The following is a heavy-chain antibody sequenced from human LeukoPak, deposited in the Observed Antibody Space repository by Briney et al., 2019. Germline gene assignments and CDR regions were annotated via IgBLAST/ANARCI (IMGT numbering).Heavy chain of an antibody. CDR1: GGSISSYY. J-gene: IGHJ4*02. D-gene: IGHD6-6*01. CDR2: IYYSGGA. Sequence: SDTLSLTCTVSGGSISSYYWSWLRQPPGKGLEWIADIYYSGGANYTPSLKSRVTISVDTSKNQFSLKLTSVTAADTAVYYCARHGSYSSSPGFDYWGQGTLVTVSS. CDR3: ARHGSYSSSPGFDY. V-gene: IGHV4-59*08.